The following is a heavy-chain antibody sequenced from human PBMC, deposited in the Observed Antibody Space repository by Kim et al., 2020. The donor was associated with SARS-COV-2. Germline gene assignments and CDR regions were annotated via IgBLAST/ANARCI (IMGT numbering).Heavy chain of an antibody. V-gene: IGHV4-39*07. J-gene: IGHJ6*02. CDR2: IYYSGST. CDR1: GGSISSSSYY. CDR3: ASSGGVINLYYYGMDV. D-gene: IGHD3-10*01. Sequence: SETLSLTCTVSGGSISSSSYYWGWIRQPPGKGLEWIGSIYYSGSTYYNPSLKSRVTISVDTSKNQFSLKLSSVTAADTAVYYCASSGGVINLYYYGMDVWGQGTTVTVSS.